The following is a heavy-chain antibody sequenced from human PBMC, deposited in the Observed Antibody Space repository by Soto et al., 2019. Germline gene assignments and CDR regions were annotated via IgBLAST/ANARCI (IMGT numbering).Heavy chain of an antibody. CDR2: MNPNSCDT. Sequence: GXSXKIFCMAAGYTXSNYDSVCVLQATGQGLAWMGWMNPNSCDTVYAQKFKVRFTLTRDASINTAYMELSSLTYDDTAVYYWSRGRGGHCRGGACYRCLDPWGQGTLVTVSS. V-gene: IGHV1-8*01. J-gene: IGHJ5*02. CDR1: GYTXSNYD. CDR3: SRGRGGHCRGGACYRCLDP. D-gene: IGHD2-15*01.